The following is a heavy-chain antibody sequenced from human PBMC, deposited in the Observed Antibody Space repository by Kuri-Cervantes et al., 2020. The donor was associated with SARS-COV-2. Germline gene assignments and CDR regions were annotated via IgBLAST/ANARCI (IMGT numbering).Heavy chain of an antibody. V-gene: IGHV1-18*01. D-gene: IGHD2-8*01. CDR2: IDCYNGRT. CDR1: AYTFTSYG. CDR3: ARTDVLFDNYYFDY. Sequence: ASVKVSCKASAYTFTSYGISWVRQAPGQELEWMAWIDCYNGRTEYARTLQGRLTVTTDASTSTAYMELRSLRSDDTAVYHCARTDVLFDNYYFDYWGQGTLVTVSS. J-gene: IGHJ4*02.